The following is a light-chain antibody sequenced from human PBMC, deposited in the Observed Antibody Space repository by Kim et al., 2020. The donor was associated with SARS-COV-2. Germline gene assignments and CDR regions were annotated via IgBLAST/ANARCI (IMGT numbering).Light chain of an antibody. J-gene: IGLJ2*01. Sequence: SYELTQPPSVSVAPGKTARITCGGNNIGSKSVHWYQQKPGQAPVLVIYYDSDRPSGIPERFSGSNSGNTATLTISRVEAGDEADYYCQVWDRSSDPVVFG. V-gene: IGLV3-21*04. CDR2: YDS. CDR1: NIGSKS. CDR3: QVWDRSSDPVV.